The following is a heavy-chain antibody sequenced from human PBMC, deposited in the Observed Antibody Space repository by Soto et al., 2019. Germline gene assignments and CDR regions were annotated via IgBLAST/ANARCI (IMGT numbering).Heavy chain of an antibody. J-gene: IGHJ5*02. CDR2: IIPIFGTA. V-gene: IGHV1-69*01. D-gene: IGHD2-21*02. CDR3: ARELAYCGGDCYSGWFDP. CDR1: GGTFSSYA. Sequence: QVQLVQSGAEVKKPGSSVKVSCKASGGTFSSYAISWVRQAPGQGLEWMGGIIPIFGTANYAQKFQGRVTITADESTSTAYMELSSLRSEDTAVYYYARELAYCGGDCYSGWFDPWGQGTLVTVSS.